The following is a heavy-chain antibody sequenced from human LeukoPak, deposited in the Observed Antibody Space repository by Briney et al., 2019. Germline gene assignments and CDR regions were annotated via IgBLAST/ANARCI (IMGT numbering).Heavy chain of an antibody. CDR1: GYTFTCYG. D-gene: IGHD2-21*02. V-gene: IGHV1-18*01. CDR2: ISAYSDNT. J-gene: IGHJ4*02. CDR3: ARDSVAYCGGDCYSRTADY. Sequence: ASVKVSCKASGYTFTCYGISWVRQAPGQGLEWMGWISAYSDNTYYAQKLQGRVTMTTDTSTSTAYMELRSLRSDDTAVYYCARDSVAYCGGDCYSRTADYWGQGTLVTVSS.